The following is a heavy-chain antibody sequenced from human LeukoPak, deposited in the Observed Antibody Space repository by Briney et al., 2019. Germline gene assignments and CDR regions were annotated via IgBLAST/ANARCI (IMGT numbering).Heavy chain of an antibody. V-gene: IGHV3-33*01. CDR1: GFTFSSHG. Sequence: PGRCLRLSCAASGFTFSSHGMHWVRQAPGKGLEWVAVIWYDGSNKYYADSVEGRCTISRDNSKNTLYLQMNSMRAEDTAVYYCASNYGGGSSWYLYWGQGTLVTVSS. CDR2: IWYDGSNK. D-gene: IGHD6-13*01. CDR3: ASNYGGGSSWYLY. J-gene: IGHJ4*02.